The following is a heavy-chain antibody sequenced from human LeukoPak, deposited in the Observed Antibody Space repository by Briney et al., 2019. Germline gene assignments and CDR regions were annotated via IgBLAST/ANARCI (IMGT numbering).Heavy chain of an antibody. CDR2: INPNSGGT. D-gene: IGHD5-24*01. Sequence: GASVKVPCKASGYTFTGYYMHWVRQAPGQGLEWMGWINPNSGGTNYAQKFQGRVTMTRDTSISTAYMELSRLRSDDTAVYYCAKDEMTTTGVFDYWGQGSLVTVSS. CDR1: GYTFTGYY. V-gene: IGHV1-2*02. CDR3: AKDEMTTTGVFDY. J-gene: IGHJ4*02.